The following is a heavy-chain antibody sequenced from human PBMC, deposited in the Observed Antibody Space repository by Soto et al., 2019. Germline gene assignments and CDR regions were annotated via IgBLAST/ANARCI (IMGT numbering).Heavy chain of an antibody. D-gene: IGHD3-22*01. Sequence: PGGFLRLSCEASGFNFSSYGIHWVRQAPGKGLEWVAIIWNDGSNEYYADSVKGRFTISRDNSKNTVYLQVSKLRAEDTAVYFCARDQTDSGGYSDSWGQGTLVTSPQ. CDR3: ARDQTDSGGYSDS. CDR1: GFNFSSYG. CDR2: IWNDGSNE. J-gene: IGHJ4*02. V-gene: IGHV3-33*01.